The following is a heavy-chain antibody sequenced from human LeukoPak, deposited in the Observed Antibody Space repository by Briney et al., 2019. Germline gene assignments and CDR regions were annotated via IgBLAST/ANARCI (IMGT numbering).Heavy chain of an antibody. CDR2: IKQDGSEK. Sequence: GGSLRLSCEVSGFTFTDFWMNWVRQAPGKGLEWVANIKQDGSEKYYVDSVKGRFTISRDNAKNSLYLQMNSLRAEDTAVYYCARGDYGDYMDVWGKGTTVTVSS. V-gene: IGHV3-7*01. J-gene: IGHJ6*03. CDR1: GFTFTDFW. D-gene: IGHD4-17*01. CDR3: ARGDYGDYMDV.